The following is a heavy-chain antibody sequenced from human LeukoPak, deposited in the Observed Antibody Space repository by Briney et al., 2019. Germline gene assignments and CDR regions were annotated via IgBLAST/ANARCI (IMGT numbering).Heavy chain of an antibody. Sequence: WVRQPPGKGLEWIGSIYYSGSTYYNPSLKSRVTISVDTSKNQFSLKLSSVTAADTAVYYCARGIAAPFFDYWGQGTLVTVSS. V-gene: IGHV4-39*07. J-gene: IGHJ4*02. D-gene: IGHD6-13*01. CDR3: ARGIAAPFFDY. CDR2: IYYSGST.